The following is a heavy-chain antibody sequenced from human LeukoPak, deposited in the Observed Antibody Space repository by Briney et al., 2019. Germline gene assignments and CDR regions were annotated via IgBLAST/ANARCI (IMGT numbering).Heavy chain of an antibody. CDR2: ISGSGVYT. Sequence: RSLRLSSAAPGFTFISFAMSCGRQAQGQGLESVSGISGSGVYTYYAVCVKGRFTISRENSKNTLYLQMNSLGAEATAVYYCAKEWDVWGQGTRVSVSS. J-gene: IGHJ6*01. CDR3: AKEWDV. CDR1: GFTFISFA. V-gene: IGHV3-23*01.